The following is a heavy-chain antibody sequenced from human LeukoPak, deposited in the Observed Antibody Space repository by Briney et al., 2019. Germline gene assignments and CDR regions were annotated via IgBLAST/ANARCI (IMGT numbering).Heavy chain of an antibody. D-gene: IGHD3-3*01. V-gene: IGHV3-66*01. Sequence: GGSLRLSCAASGFTVSSNYMSWVRQAPGKGLEWVSVIYSGGSTYYADSVKGRFTISRDNSKNTLYLQMNSLRAEDTAVYYCASPRNYDFWSGSSGGYWGQGTLVTVSS. CDR1: GFTVSSNY. J-gene: IGHJ4*02. CDR3: ASPRNYDFWSGSSGGY. CDR2: IYSGGST.